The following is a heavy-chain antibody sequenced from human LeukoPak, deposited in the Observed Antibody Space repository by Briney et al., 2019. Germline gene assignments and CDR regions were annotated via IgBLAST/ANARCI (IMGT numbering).Heavy chain of an antibody. CDR3: ARDRGNYYGSGSSRYMDV. CDR2: MNPNSGNT. V-gene: IGHV1-8*01. Sequence: GASVKVSCKASGYTFTSYDINWVRQATGQGLEWMGWMNPNSGNTGYAQKFQGRVTMTRNTSISTAYMELSSLRAEDTALYYCARDRGNYYGSGSSRYMDVWGKGTTVTVSS. J-gene: IGHJ6*03. D-gene: IGHD3-10*01. CDR1: GYTFTSYD.